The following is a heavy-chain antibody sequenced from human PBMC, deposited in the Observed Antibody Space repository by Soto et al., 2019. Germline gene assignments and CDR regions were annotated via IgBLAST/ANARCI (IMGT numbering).Heavy chain of an antibody. CDR2: IKQDGSEQ. V-gene: IGHV3-7*03. Sequence: PGGSLRLSCAASGLTFSNYWMSWVRQAPGKGLEWVANIKQDGSEQYCSDSVKGRFTISRDNAKNSLYLQMNNLRAEDTAVYYCAGRVGATNYGMDVWGQGTTVTVSS. J-gene: IGHJ6*02. CDR1: GLTFSNYW. D-gene: IGHD1-26*01. CDR3: AGRVGATNYGMDV.